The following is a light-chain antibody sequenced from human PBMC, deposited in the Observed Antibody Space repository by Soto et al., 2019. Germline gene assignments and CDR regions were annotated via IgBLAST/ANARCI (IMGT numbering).Light chain of an antibody. CDR3: SSYTGSNNLV. Sequence: QSALTQPASVSGSPGQSITISCTGTSSDVGPYNLVSWYQHHPGKVPQLIIYETTKRPSGVSNRFSGSKSGNTASLTISGLQAEDEAHYHCSSYTGSNNLVFGGGTKLTVL. J-gene: IGLJ2*01. V-gene: IGLV2-23*01. CDR2: ETT. CDR1: SSDVGPYNL.